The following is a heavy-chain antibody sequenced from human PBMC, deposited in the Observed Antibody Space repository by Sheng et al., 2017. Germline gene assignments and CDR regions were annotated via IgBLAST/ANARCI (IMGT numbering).Heavy chain of an antibody. J-gene: IGHJ2*01. V-gene: IGHV4-39*07. CDR3: ARGSCSGGSCSPPYWYFDL. Sequence: QLQLQESGPGLVKPSETLSLTCTVSGGSISSSSYWWGWLRQPPGKGLEWIGSIYYGGSTYYNPSLKSRLSISVDTSKNQFSLKLSAVTAADTAVHFCARGSCSGGSCSPPYWYFDLWGRGTLV. CDR1: GGSISSSSYW. D-gene: IGHD2-15*01. CDR2: IYYGGST.